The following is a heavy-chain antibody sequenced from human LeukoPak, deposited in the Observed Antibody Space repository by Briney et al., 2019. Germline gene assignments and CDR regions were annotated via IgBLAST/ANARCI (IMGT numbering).Heavy chain of an antibody. V-gene: IGHV3-33*01. D-gene: IGHD5-18*01. CDR1: GFTFSSFG. CDR2: IWYDGSDK. CDR3: ARFSPSGYYYFDY. Sequence: PGGSLRLSCAASGFTFSSFGMHWVRQAPGKGLEWVAIIWYDGSDKYYADSVKGRFTISRDNAKNSLYLQMNSLRAEDTAVYYCARFSPSGYYYFDYWGQGTLVTVSS. J-gene: IGHJ4*02.